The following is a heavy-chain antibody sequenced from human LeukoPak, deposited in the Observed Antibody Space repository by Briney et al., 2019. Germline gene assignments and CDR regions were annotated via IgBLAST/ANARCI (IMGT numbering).Heavy chain of an antibody. CDR2: FDPEDGET. Sequence: GASVKVSCKVSGYTLTELSMHWVRQAPGKGLEWMGGFDPEDGETIYAQKFQGRVTMTEDTSTDTAYMELSSLRSEDTAVYYCARDNPYSSSWLDAFDIWGQGTMVTVSS. CDR3: ARDNPYSSSWLDAFDI. CDR1: GYTLTELS. D-gene: IGHD6-13*01. V-gene: IGHV1-24*01. J-gene: IGHJ3*02.